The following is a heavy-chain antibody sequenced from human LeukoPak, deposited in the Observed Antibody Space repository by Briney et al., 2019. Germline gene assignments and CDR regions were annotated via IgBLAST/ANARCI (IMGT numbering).Heavy chain of an antibody. J-gene: IGHJ6*03. V-gene: IGHV4-4*07. Sequence: SETLSLTCTVSGGSITSYSWNWIRQPAGKGLEWIGRIYGNGSTNYNPSFKNRVTMSLDTSKSQFSLKMTSVTAADTALYFCARDMVSPWPYFYTYYYMHVWGQGTTVAVTS. D-gene: IGHD3-10*01. CDR3: ARDMVSPWPYFYTYYYMHV. CDR2: IYGNGST. CDR1: GGSITSYS.